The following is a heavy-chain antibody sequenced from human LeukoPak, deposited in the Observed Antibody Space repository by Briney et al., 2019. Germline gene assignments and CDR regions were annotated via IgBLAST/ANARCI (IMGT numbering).Heavy chain of an antibody. CDR1: GFTFSSYA. D-gene: IGHD1-26*01. CDR3: VKVSRGSYGFRAFDI. V-gene: IGHV3-64*05. J-gene: IGHJ3*02. CDR2: MNMKGVCR. Sequence: GGPLRLSCSASGFTFSSYAMRWVRQAPGKGLEYVSAMNMKGVCRLYGDSVKGRFTVSRDNSKNTLYIQMSSLRAEDTAVYYCVKVSRGSYGFRAFDIWGQGTMVTVS.